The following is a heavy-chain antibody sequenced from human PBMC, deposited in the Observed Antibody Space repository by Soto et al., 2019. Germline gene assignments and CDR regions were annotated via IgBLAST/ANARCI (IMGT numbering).Heavy chain of an antibody. V-gene: IGHV3-30*02. CDR3: AKNAHYADTSGYYPFDY. J-gene: IGHJ4*02. Sequence: SLKGRFTISRDDSKNTMYLQMNSLRAEDTAVYYCAKNAHYADTSGYYPFDYWGQGTLVTVSS. D-gene: IGHD3-22*01.